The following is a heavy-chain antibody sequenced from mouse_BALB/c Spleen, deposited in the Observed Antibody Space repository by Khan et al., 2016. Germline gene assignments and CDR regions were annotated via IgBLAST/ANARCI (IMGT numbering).Heavy chain of an antibody. CDR1: GYTFTDYE. Sequence: QVQLQQSGAELVRPGASVKLSCKALGYTFTDYEMHWVKQTPVHGLEWIGGIHPGSGGTAYNQKSKDKATLTDDKSSSPAYMEVSSLTSEDSAVYYCTSRYDAWFTYWGQGTLVTVSA. D-gene: IGHD2-14*01. CDR2: IHPGSGGT. J-gene: IGHJ3*01. V-gene: IGHV1-15*01. CDR3: TSRYDAWFTY.